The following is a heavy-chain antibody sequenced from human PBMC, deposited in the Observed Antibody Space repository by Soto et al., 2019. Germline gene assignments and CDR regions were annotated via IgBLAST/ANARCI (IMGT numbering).Heavy chain of an antibody. CDR3: ARGILYGGAAAEYSWFDP. CDR1: GYTFTSYG. CDR2: ISAYNGNT. Sequence: QVQPVQSGAEVKKPGASVKVSCKASGYTFTSYGISWVRQAPGQGLEWMGWISAYNGNTNYAQKLQGRVTMTTDTSTSTAYMELRSLRSDDTAVFYCARGILYGGAAAEYSWFDPWGQGTLVTVSS. J-gene: IGHJ5*02. V-gene: IGHV1-18*01. D-gene: IGHD6-13*01.